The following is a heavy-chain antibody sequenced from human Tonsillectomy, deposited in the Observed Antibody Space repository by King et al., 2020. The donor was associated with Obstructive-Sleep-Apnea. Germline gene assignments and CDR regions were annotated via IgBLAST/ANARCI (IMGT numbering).Heavy chain of an antibody. V-gene: IGHV4-59*01. CDR3: ASMVEMATNFFDS. D-gene: IGHD5-24*01. Sequence: VQLQESGPGLVKPSATLSLTCTVSGASISSFYWSWIRQPPGRGLEWIGYIYYSGSTSYNPSLKSRVTLSVDTSKDQFSLKLRSVTAADTAIYYCASMVEMATNFFDSWGQGTLVTVSS. J-gene: IGHJ4*02. CDR2: IYYSGST. CDR1: GASISSFY.